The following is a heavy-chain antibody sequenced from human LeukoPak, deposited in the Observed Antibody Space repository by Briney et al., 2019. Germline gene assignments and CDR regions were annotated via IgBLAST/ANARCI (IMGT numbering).Heavy chain of an antibody. CDR1: GFTFSSYA. CDR3: AKDPAALVAATSAIAY. CDR2: ISGSGGST. Sequence: GGSLRLSCAASGFTFSSYAMSWVRQAPGKGLEWVSAISGSGGSTYYADSVKGRFTISRDNSKNTLYLQMNSLRAEDTAVYYCAKDPAALVAATSAIAYWGQGTLVTVSS. J-gene: IGHJ4*02. D-gene: IGHD2-15*01. V-gene: IGHV3-23*01.